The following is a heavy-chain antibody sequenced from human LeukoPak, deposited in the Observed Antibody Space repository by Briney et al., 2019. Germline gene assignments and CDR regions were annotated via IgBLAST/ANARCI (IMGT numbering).Heavy chain of an antibody. CDR1: GGTFSSYA. D-gene: IGHD3-9*01. V-gene: IGHV1-69*04. CDR3: NWFRQKGDGMDV. CDR2: IIPILGIA. J-gene: IGHJ6*02. Sequence: ASVKVSCKASGGTFSSYAISWVRQAPGQGLEWMGRIIPILGIANYAQKFQGRVTITADKSTSTAYMELSSLRSEDTAVYYCNWFRQKGDGMDVWGQGTTVTVSS.